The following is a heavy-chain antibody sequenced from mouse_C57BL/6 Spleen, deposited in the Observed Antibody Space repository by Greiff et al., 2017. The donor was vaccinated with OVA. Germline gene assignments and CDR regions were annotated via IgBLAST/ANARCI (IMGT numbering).Heavy chain of an antibody. V-gene: IGHV3-1*01. CDR3: ARELTVYWYFDV. D-gene: IGHD4-1*01. CDR2: ISYSGST. J-gene: IGHJ1*03. CDR1: GYSITSGYD. Sequence: EVQRVESGPGMVKPSQSLSLTCTVTGYSITSGYDWHWIRHFPGNKLEWMGYISYSGSTNYNPSLKSRISITHDTSKNHFFLKLNSVTTEDTATYYCARELTVYWYFDVWGTGTTVTVSS.